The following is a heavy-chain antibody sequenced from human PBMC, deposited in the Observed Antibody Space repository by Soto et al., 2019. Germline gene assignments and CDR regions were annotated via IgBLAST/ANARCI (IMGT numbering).Heavy chain of an antibody. Sequence: SGGSLRLSCAASGFTFSSYAMSWVRQAPGKGLEWVSAISGSGGSTYYADSVKGRFTISRDNSKNTLYLQMNSLRAEDTAVYYCAKRPNYDFWSGYFRWFDPWGQGTLVTVSS. D-gene: IGHD3-3*01. CDR2: ISGSGGST. CDR1: GFTFSSYA. V-gene: IGHV3-23*01. J-gene: IGHJ5*02. CDR3: AKRPNYDFWSGYFRWFDP.